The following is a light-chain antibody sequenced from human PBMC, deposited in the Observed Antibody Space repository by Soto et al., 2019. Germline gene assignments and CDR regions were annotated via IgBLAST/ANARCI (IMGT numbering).Light chain of an antibody. Sequence: QSALTQPRSVSGSPGQSVTISCTGTSSDVVSWYQQRPGKAPKLIIFYVSQRPSGVPDRFSASKSGNTASLTISGLQAEVEADYYCCSSAGGFTWVFGGGTKVTVL. CDR2: YVS. J-gene: IGLJ3*02. V-gene: IGLV2-11*01. CDR1: SSDVV. CDR3: CSSAGGFTWV.